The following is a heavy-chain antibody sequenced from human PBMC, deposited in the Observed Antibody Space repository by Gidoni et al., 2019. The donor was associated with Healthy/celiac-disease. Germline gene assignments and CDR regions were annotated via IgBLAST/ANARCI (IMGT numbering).Heavy chain of an antibody. Sequence: QVQLQESGPGLVKPSQTLSLTCAVSGGSISSGGYYWSWIRQPPGKGLEWIGYIYYGGSTYYTPSLKVRFPISVDTPKNQFPLKLSSVTAEATALYNCARMGGGGDYYDTLYYFDYWGQGTLVTVSS. CDR1: GGSISSGGYY. CDR2: IYYGGST. CDR3: ARMGGGGDYYDTLYYFDY. V-gene: IGHV4-30-4*01. J-gene: IGHJ4*02. D-gene: IGHD3-22*01.